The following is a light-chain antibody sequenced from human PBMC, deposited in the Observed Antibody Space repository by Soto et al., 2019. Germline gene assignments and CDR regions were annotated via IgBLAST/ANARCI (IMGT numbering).Light chain of an antibody. CDR1: SSDVGVSNF. CDR2: EVS. CDR3: NSYTTSTTWVWV. V-gene: IGLV2-14*01. J-gene: IGLJ3*02. Sequence: QSVLTQPASVSGSPGQSITISCTGTSSDVGVSNFVSWYQQYPGKAPKLIIYEVSNRPSGVSNRFSGSKPGNTASLTISGLQAEDEADYYCNSYTTSTTWVWVFGGGTKLTVL.